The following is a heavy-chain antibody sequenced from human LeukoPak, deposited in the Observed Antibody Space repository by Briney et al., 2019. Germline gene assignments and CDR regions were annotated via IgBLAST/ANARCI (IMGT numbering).Heavy chain of an antibody. CDR2: IYYSGIT. V-gene: IGHV4-39*01. CDR3: ARVPRTQYGSGSYWGLNWFDS. D-gene: IGHD3-10*01. J-gene: IGHJ5*01. Sequence: PSETLSPTCTVSGGSISSDIYYWGWIRQPPGKGLEWVGNIYYSGITYDNPSLKSRVTISVDTSKNQFSLEVTSVTASDTAVYYCARVPRTQYGSGSYWGLNWFDSWGQGTLVTVSS. CDR1: GGSISSDIYY.